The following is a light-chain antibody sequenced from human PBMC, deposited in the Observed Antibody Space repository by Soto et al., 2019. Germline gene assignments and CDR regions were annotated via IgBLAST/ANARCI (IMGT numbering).Light chain of an antibody. CDR3: AAWDDSLNGVV. J-gene: IGLJ2*01. CDR2: TNN. Sequence: QSVLTQPPSASGTPGQRVTISCSGTSSNIGTYTVNWYQQLPGAGPKVLIYTNNQRPSGVPDRFSGSKSGTSDSLAISGVQSEDEADYYCAAWDDSLNGVVFGGGTQLTVL. CDR1: SSNIGTYT. V-gene: IGLV1-44*01.